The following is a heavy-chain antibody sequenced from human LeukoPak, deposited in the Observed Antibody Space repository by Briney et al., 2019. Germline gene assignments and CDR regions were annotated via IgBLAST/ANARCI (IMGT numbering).Heavy chain of an antibody. J-gene: IGHJ4*02. CDR3: ARARLEMATIGAFDY. Sequence: GGSLRLSCTASGFTFSSCAMHWVGQAPGKGLEWVAVISYDGSNKYYADSVKGRFTISRDNSKNTLYLQMNSLRAEDTAVYYCARARLEMATIGAFDYWGQGTLVTVSS. CDR1: GFTFSSCA. V-gene: IGHV3-30-3*01. CDR2: ISYDGSNK. D-gene: IGHD5-24*01.